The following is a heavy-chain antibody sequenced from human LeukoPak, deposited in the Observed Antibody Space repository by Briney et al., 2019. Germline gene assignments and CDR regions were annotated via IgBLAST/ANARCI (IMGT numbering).Heavy chain of an antibody. CDR3: ARVRTYSYGSMFDY. CDR1: GGSISSGGYY. D-gene: IGHD5-18*01. CDR2: IYYSGST. V-gene: IGHV4-31*11. J-gene: IGHJ4*02. Sequence: PSQTLSLTCAVSGGSISSGGYYWSWIRQHPGKGLEWIGYIYYSGSTYYNPSLKSRVTISVDTSKNQFSLKLSSVTAADTAVYYCARVRTYSYGSMFDYWGQGTLVTVSS.